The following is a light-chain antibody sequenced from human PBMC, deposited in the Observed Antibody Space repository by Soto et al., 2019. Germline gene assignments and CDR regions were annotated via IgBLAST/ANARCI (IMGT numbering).Light chain of an antibody. Sequence: EIVMTQSPATLSVSPGERATLFCRASQSVSRNLAWHQQKPGQAPRLLIYGVSTRATGVPARFSGSGSGTEFTLTISRLEPEDFAVYYCKQYGRSGSTFGQGTRLEIK. J-gene: IGKJ5*01. V-gene: IGKV3-15*01. CDR1: QSVSRN. CDR3: KQYGRSGST. CDR2: GVS.